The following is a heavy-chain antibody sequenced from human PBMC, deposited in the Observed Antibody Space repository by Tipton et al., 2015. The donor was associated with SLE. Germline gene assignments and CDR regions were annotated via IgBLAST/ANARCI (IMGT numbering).Heavy chain of an antibody. CDR2: ISWNSGSI. J-gene: IGHJ3*02. CDR1: GFTFDDYA. Sequence: SLRLSCAASGFTFDDYAMHWVRQAPGKGLEWVSGISWNSGSIVYADSVKGRFTVSRDNAKNPLYLQMNSLRAEDTAFYYCTRSYYTSGTHGYDAFGIWGQGTVVTVSS. V-gene: IGHV3-9*01. D-gene: IGHD3-10*01. CDR3: TRSYYTSGTHGYDAFGI.